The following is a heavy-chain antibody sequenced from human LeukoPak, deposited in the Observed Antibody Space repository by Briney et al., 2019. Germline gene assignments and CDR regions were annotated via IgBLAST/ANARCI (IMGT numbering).Heavy chain of an antibody. D-gene: IGHD6-19*01. CDR2: IKQDGSEK. V-gene: IGHV3-7*01. CDR3: ARDDGSGWYYFDY. Sequence: PGGSLRLSCAASGFTFSSYWMSWVRQAPGKGLEWVANIKQDGSEKYYVDSVKGRFTISRDNAKNSLYLQMNGLRAEDTAVYYCARDDGSGWYYFDYWGQGTLVTVSS. CDR1: GFTFSSYW. J-gene: IGHJ4*02.